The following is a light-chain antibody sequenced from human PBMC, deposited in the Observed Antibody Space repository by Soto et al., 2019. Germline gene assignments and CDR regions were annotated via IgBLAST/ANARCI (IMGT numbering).Light chain of an antibody. CDR2: EAS. CDR1: QSISRW. J-gene: IGKJ1*01. V-gene: IGKV1-5*03. CDR3: QQYNSQQYESFVPT. Sequence: DIQMTQSPSTLSASVGDRVTITCRASQSISRWLAWYQQKPGKAPKLLIYEASSLEGGVPSRFSGSGSGTEFTLTISSTQTDEFATYYCQQYNSQQYESFVPTFGQGTKVET.